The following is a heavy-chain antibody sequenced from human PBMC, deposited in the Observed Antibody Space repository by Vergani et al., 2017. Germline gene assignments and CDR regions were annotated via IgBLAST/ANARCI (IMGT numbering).Heavy chain of an antibody. CDR3: AGGPXPGRVVVRLNYSDV. CDR1: GFTFSSYS. D-gene: IGHD2-2*01. V-gene: IGHV3-21*01. CDR2: ISSSSSYI. Sequence: EVQLVESGGGLVKPGGSLRLSCAASGFTFSSYSMNWVRQAPGKGLEWVSSISSSSSYIYYADSVKGRFTISRDNAKNSLYLQMNSLRAEDTAVYYCAGGPXPGRVVVRLNYSDVWGKRTTVTVSS. J-gene: IGHJ6*03.